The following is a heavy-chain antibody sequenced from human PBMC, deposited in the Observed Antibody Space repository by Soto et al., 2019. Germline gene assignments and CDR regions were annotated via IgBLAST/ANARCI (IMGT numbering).Heavy chain of an antibody. CDR3: ATDQGYYGSGRSARWFDP. J-gene: IGHJ5*02. CDR2: FDPEDGET. CDR1: GYALAELS. V-gene: IGHV1-24*01. D-gene: IGHD3-10*01. Sequence: GASVKVSWKVSGYALAELSMRWVRQAPGKGLEWMGGFDPEDGETIYAQKFQGRVTMTEDTSTDTAYMELSSLRSEDTAVYYCATDQGYYGSGRSARWFDPWGQGTLVTVSS.